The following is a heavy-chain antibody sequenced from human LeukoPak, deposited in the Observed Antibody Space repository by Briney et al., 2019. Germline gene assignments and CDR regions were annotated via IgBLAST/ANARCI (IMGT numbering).Heavy chain of an antibody. V-gene: IGHV3-11*03. J-gene: IGHJ4*02. CDR2: LSSSSSYT. D-gene: IGHD6-13*01. CDR3: AAGTAADF. CDR1: GIPFSDYY. Sequence: GGSLRLSCVVSGIPFSDYYMNWIRQAPGKGLEWISYLSSSSSYTDYADSVKGRITISRDNAKSALYLQMNSLRLEDTAVYYCAAGTAADFWGQGTLVTVSS.